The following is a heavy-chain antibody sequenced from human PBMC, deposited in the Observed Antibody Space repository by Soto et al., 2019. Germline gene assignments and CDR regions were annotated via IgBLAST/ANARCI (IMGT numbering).Heavy chain of an antibody. CDR3: VRIRYQLPSSVLWLDP. CDR1: GGFLSESY. V-gene: IGHV4-34*01. CDR2: INHVGGT. Sequence: ASETLSLTCAVYGGFLSESYWTWIRQPPGKGLEWIGEINHVGGTNYNPSLKSRVTMSVDTSQNQFSLRLISVTAADTAMYFCVRIRYQLPSSVLWLDPWGQGTPVTVSS. J-gene: IGHJ5*02. D-gene: IGHD3-16*01.